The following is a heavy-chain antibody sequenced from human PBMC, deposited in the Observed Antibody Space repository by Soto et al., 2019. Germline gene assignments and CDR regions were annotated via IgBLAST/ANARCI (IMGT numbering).Heavy chain of an antibody. Sequence: EGSLRLSCAASGFTFSSYGMHWVRQAPGKGLEWVAVISYDGSNKYYADSVKGRFTISRDNSKNTLYLQMNSLRAEDTAVYYCAKTGLGWFGESTYFDYWGQGTLVTVSS. CDR2: ISYDGSNK. J-gene: IGHJ4*02. V-gene: IGHV3-30*18. CDR3: AKTGLGWFGESTYFDY. CDR1: GFTFSSYG. D-gene: IGHD3-10*01.